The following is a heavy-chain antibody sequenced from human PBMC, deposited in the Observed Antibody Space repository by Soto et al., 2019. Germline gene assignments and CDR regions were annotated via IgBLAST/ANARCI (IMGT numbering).Heavy chain of an antibody. CDR3: AKEYSDFLTAFYGPLNIYYYYSGMDV. CDR2: ITGSGGST. D-gene: IGHD3-9*01. Sequence: TGGSLRLSSAASGFTFSSYAMSWVRQAPGKGLEWVSSITGSGGSTYNADSVKGRFTISRDNSENTLYLQMNSLRAEDTAVYYCAKEYSDFLTAFYGPLNIYYYYSGMDVWGQGTTVTVSS. V-gene: IGHV3-23*01. CDR1: GFTFSSYA. J-gene: IGHJ6*02.